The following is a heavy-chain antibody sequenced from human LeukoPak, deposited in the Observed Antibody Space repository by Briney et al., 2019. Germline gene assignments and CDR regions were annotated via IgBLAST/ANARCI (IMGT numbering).Heavy chain of an antibody. Sequence: PGGSLRLSCAASGFTFSSYGMHWVRQAPGKGLEWVAFIRYDGSNKYYADSVKGRFTISRDNSKNTLYLQMNSLRAEDTAVYYCAKEGPIAYDSSGYYQFDYWGQGTLVTVSS. CDR3: AKEGPIAYDSSGYYQFDY. V-gene: IGHV3-30*02. CDR1: GFTFSSYG. J-gene: IGHJ4*02. CDR2: IRYDGSNK. D-gene: IGHD3-22*01.